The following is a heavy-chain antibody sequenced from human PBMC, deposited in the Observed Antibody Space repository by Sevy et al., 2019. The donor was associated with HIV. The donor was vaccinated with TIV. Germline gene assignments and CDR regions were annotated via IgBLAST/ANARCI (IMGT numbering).Heavy chain of an antibody. V-gene: IGHV3-33*01. CDR3: ARPILGVTTSTYFDS. Sequence: RGSLRLSCSASGFPFSSFAMHWVRQAPGKGLEWVALIWYDGSQKYFADSLKGRLTISRDNSKTTLFLQMNSLRAEDTAVYYCARPILGVTTSTYFDSWGQGTLVTVSS. J-gene: IGHJ4*02. D-gene: IGHD1-26*01. CDR2: IWYDGSQK. CDR1: GFPFSSFA.